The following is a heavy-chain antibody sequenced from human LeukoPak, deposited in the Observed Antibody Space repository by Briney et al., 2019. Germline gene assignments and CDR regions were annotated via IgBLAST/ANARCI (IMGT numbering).Heavy chain of an antibody. CDR3: ARGGSGYERGYYFDY. Sequence: SETLSLTCTVSGYSISSGYYWGWIRQPPGKGLEWIGSIYHSGSTYYNPSLKSRVTISVDTSKNQFSLKLSSVTAADTAVYYCARGGSGYERGYYFDYWGQGTLVTVSS. V-gene: IGHV4-38-2*02. CDR2: IYHSGST. CDR1: GYSISSGYY. J-gene: IGHJ4*02. D-gene: IGHD5-12*01.